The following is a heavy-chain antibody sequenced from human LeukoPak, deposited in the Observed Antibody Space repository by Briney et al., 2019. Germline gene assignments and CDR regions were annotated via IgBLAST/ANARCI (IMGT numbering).Heavy chain of an antibody. J-gene: IGHJ3*02. CDR2: ISGSGDST. CDR1: GFTFSNYA. D-gene: IGHD6-13*01. CDR3: AKDRRYSTSPHDAFDI. Sequence: GGSLRLSCAVSGFTFSNYAMSWVRQAPGRGLEWVSVISGSGDSTYYADSVKGRFTISRDNSKKTLYLQMNSLRAEDTAVYYCAKDRRYSTSPHDAFDIWGQGTMVTVSS. V-gene: IGHV3-23*01.